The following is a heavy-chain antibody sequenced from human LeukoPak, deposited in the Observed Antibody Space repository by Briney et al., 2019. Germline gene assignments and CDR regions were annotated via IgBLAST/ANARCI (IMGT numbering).Heavy chain of an antibody. J-gene: IGHJ4*02. D-gene: IGHD3/OR15-3a*01. CDR2: ILYDGSNK. CDR1: GFTFSSYA. Sequence: PGGSPRLSCAASGFTFSSYAMHWVRQAPGKGLEWVAGILYDGSNKYYADSVKGRFTISRDNSKNTLYLQMNSLRAEDTAVYYCAKVVGPYYLDWWGQGTLVTVSS. V-gene: IGHV3-30-3*01. CDR3: AKVVGPYYLDW.